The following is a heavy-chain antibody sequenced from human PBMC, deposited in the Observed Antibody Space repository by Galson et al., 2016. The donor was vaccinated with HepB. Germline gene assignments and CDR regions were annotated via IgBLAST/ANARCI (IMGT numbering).Heavy chain of an antibody. Sequence: SLRLSCAASGFIFSSYSMHWVRQAPGKGLEWVSYISSSSNYIYYADSVKGRFTISRDSAKNSLYLQMNSLGAEDTAVYYCARERFGFDHWGQGALVTVSS. V-gene: IGHV3-21*01. CDR3: ARERFGFDH. CDR1: GFIFSSYS. CDR2: ISSSSNYI. J-gene: IGHJ4*02. D-gene: IGHD3-10*01.